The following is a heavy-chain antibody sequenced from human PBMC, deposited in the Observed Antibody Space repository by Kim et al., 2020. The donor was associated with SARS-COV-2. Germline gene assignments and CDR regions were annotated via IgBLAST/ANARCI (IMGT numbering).Heavy chain of an antibody. CDR1: GYSFTTCW. CDR2: IEPDDSYS. CDR3: ARPGRTASCFDY. Sequence: GESLKISCEASGYSFTTCWISWLRQVPGKGLEWMGRIEPDDSYSNYSPSFQGHVTISADKSLKTVYLEWSSLKASDSGMYYCARPGRTASCFDYWGQGTFVTVSS. J-gene: IGHJ4*02. V-gene: IGHV5-10-1*01. D-gene: IGHD6-25*01.